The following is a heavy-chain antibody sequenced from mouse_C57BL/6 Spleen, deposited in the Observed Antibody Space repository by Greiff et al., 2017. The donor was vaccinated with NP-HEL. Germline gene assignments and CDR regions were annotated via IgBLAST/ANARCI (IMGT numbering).Heavy chain of an antibody. CDR3: ARGSGTVPYFDY. CDR1: GYTFTDYN. J-gene: IGHJ2*01. Sequence: EVQLQQSGPELVKPGASVKMSCKASGYTFTDYNMHWVKQSHGKSLEWIGYINPNNGGTSYNQKFKGKATLTVNKSSSTAYMELRSLTSEDSAVYDCARGSGTVPYFDYWGQGTTLTVSS. V-gene: IGHV1-22*01. CDR2: INPNNGGT. D-gene: IGHD1-1*01.